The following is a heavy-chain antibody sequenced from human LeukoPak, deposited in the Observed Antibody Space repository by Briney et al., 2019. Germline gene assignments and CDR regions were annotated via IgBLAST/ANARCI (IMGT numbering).Heavy chain of an antibody. CDR1: GFTFSSYV. CDR3: AKDWADSSSWKLYYYYGMDV. D-gene: IGHD6-13*01. CDR2: IRYDGSNK. V-gene: IGHV3-30*02. J-gene: IGHJ6*02. Sequence: GGSLRLSCAAPGFTFSSYVMHWVRQAPGKGLERVAFIRYDGSNKYYADSVKGRFTISRDNSKNTLYLQMNSLRAEDTAVYYCAKDWADSSSWKLYYYYGMDVWGQGNTVTVSS.